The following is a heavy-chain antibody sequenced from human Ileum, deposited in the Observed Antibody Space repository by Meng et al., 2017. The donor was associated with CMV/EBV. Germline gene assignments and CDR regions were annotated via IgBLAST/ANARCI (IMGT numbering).Heavy chain of an antibody. CDR1: YTFTSYA. J-gene: IGHJ1*01. V-gene: IGHV1-18*01. CDR2: ISAYNDDT. CDR3: ARGEDVVLPAATEYFQH. Sequence: YTFTSYAISWVRQAPGQGLEWMGWISAYNDDTNYAQKLHGRVTMTTDTSTSTAYMELRSLRSDDTAVYYCARGEDVVLPAATEYFQHWGQGTLVTVSS. D-gene: IGHD2-2*01.